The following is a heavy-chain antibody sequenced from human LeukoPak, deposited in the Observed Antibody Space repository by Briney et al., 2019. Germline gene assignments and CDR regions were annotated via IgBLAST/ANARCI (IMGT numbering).Heavy chain of an antibody. CDR1: GYTFTSYG. CDR2: ISAYNGNR. D-gene: IGHD2-2*01. CDR3: ARLYRIVVVSGWYFDL. J-gene: IGHJ2*01. Sequence: ASVKVSCEASGYTFTSYGISWVRQAPGQGLEWMGWISAYNGNRNYAQKLQGRVTMTTDTSTSTAYMELRSLRSDDTAVYYCARLYRIVVVSGWYFDLWGRGTLVTVSS. V-gene: IGHV1-18*01.